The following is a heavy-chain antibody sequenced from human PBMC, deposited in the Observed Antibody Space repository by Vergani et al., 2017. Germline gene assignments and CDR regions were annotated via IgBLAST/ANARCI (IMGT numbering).Heavy chain of an antibody. D-gene: IGHD4-11*01. CDR2: IDHTGRP. V-gene: IGHV4-34*10. J-gene: IGHJ6*03. Sequence: QVQLQESGPGLVKPSETLSLTCVVNGRSFTSYHWTWIRQSPGEGLEWVGDIDHTGRPDYNPSLKSRLTMSVDKSRNRFSLTLNSVTATDTAIYFCARVNTETNGHLYYYYYMDVWGQGTAVTVS. CDR3: ARVNTETNGHLYYYYYMDV. CDR1: GRSFTSYH.